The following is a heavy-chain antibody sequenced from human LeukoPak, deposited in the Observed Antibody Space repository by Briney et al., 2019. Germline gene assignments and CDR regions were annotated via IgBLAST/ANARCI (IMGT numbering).Heavy chain of an antibody. Sequence: PSETLSLTCTVSGGSISNYYWNWIRQPPGKGLEWIGYIYYTGNTNYNPSLKSRVTTSVDTSKNQFSLKLSSVTAADTAVYYCARRGISSSLTPALDYWGQGTLVTVSS. CDR2: IYYTGNT. D-gene: IGHD6-6*01. V-gene: IGHV4-59*08. CDR1: GGSISNYY. J-gene: IGHJ4*02. CDR3: ARRGISSSLTPALDY.